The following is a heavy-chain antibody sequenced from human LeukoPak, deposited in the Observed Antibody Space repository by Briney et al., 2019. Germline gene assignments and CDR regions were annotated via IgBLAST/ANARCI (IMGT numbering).Heavy chain of an antibody. CDR2: MNPNSGNT. J-gene: IGHJ4*02. CDR1: GYTFTTHD. Sequence: ASVKVSCKASGYTFTTHDINWVRQATGQGLEWMGWMNPNSGNTGYAQKFQGRVTMTRNTSISTAYMELSSLRSEDTAVYYCARGRSSSWYKEGDYWGQGTLVTVSS. CDR3: ARGRSSSWYKEGDY. V-gene: IGHV1-8*01. D-gene: IGHD6-13*01.